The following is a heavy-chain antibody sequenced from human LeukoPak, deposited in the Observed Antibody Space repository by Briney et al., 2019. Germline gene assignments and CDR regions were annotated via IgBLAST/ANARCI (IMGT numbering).Heavy chain of an antibody. CDR1: GFTFSSYS. CDR3: ARDHRLWFGELLHYYYGMDV. CDR2: ISSSSSYI. V-gene: IGHV3-21*01. Sequence: GGSLRLSCAASGFTFSSYSMNWVRQAPGKGLEWVSSISSSSSYIYYADSVKGRFTISRDNAKNSLYLQMNSLRAEDTAVYYCARDHRLWFGELLHYYYGMDVWGQGTTVTVSS. D-gene: IGHD3-10*01. J-gene: IGHJ6*02.